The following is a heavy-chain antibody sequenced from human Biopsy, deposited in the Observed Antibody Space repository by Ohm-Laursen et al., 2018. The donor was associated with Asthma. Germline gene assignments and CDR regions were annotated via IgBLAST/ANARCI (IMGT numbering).Heavy chain of an antibody. CDR2: IYYSGST. J-gene: IGHJ4*02. CDR3: ARAQDYYDSRGYYRSFDY. D-gene: IGHD3-22*01. CDR1: YGSITSGGYY. V-gene: IGHV4-31*03. Sequence: TLSLTCTVSYGSITSGGYYWTWIRQHPGKGLEWIGVIYYSGSTYYNPSLKSRVSISIDTPKNQFSLKLSSVTAADTAVYYCARAQDYYDSRGYYRSFDYWGQGTLVTVSS.